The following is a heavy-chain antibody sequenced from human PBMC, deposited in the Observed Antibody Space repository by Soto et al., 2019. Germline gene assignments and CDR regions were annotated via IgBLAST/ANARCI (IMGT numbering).Heavy chain of an antibody. Sequence: EVQLLESGGGLVQPGGSLRLSCAASGITISNYPMSWVRQAPGKGLDWVSGISGSGDRTYYADSAKGRFTXSKDXSRXXXXXXXXXXXXXXXAVYFXVXDDGGYPSTAPHWGQGTLVTVSS. CDR2: ISGSGDRT. CDR3: VXDDGGYPSTAPH. CDR1: GITISNYP. D-gene: IGHD3-22*01. V-gene: IGHV3-23*01. J-gene: IGHJ4*02.